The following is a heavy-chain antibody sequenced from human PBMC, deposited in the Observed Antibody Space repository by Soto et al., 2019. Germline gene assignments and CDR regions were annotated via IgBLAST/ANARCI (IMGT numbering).Heavy chain of an antibody. V-gene: IGHV3-64*01. CDR3: ARGAERFDY. Sequence: EVQLVESGGGLVQPGGSLRLSCAASGFTFSSYAMHWVRQAPGKGLEYVSAIVSSGGSTYYANSVKGRFTIYRDNSKNTLYLQMGSLRAEDMAVYYCARGAERFDYWGQGTLVTVSS. CDR1: GFTFSSYA. CDR2: IVSSGGST. J-gene: IGHJ4*02.